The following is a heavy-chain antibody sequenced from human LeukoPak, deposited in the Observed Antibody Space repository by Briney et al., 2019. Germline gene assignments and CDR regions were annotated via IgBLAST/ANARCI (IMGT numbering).Heavy chain of an antibody. CDR2: IYCSGST. CDR3: ARHGSGEQWLVYYYYYGMDV. J-gene: IGHJ6*02. CDR1: GGSISSSNYY. Sequence: SETLSLTCTVSGGSISSSNYYWGWIRQPPGKGLEWIGYIYCSGSTNYNPSLKSRVTISVDTSKNQFSLKLSSVTAADTAVYYCARHGSGEQWLVYYYYYGMDVWGQGTTVTVSS. D-gene: IGHD6-19*01. V-gene: IGHV4-61*05.